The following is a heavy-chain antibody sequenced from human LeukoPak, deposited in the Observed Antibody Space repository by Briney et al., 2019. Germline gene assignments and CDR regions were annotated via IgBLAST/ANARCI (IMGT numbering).Heavy chain of an antibody. CDR1: GYTFTGYY. V-gene: IGHV1-2*02. D-gene: IGHD3-10*01. J-gene: IGHJ4*02. CDR2: INPNSGGT. Sequence: ASVKVSCKASGYTFTGYYMHWVRQAPGQGLEGMGLINPNSGGTNYAQKFQGRVTMTRDTSISTAYMELSRLRSDDTAVYYCARDRFHYYGSGSYLDYWGQGTLVTVSS. CDR3: ARDRFHYYGSGSYLDY.